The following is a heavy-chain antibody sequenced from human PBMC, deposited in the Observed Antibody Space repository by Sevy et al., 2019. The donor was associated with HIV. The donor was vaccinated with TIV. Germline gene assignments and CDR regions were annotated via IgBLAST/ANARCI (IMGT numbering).Heavy chain of an antibody. CDR3: VRHAALPVVPSTIYAFDI. J-gene: IGHJ3*02. V-gene: IGHV4-59*08. Sequence: SETLSLTCSVSGDSISTYYWSWIRQHPGKGLEWIAYMYYSGNNKYNPSVKSRVTISADTSANQFSLKLSSVTAADTAIYYCVRHAALPVVPSTIYAFDIWGQGTLVTVSS. CDR1: GDSISTYY. D-gene: IGHD2-2*01. CDR2: MYYSGNN.